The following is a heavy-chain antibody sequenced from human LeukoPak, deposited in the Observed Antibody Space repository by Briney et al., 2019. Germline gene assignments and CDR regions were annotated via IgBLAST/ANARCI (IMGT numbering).Heavy chain of an antibody. D-gene: IGHD6-13*01. CDR1: GGSIISSSHY. J-gene: IGHJ3*02. CDR3: ARDTIAANDAFDI. V-gene: IGHV4-39*07. Sequence: PSETLSLTCTVSGGSIISSSHYWGWIRQPPGKGLEYIGTMPYSGSAYHSPSLKSRVTMSVDTSKNQLSLKVNSVTAADTAVYYCARDTIAANDAFDIWGQGTMVTVSS. CDR2: MPYSGSA.